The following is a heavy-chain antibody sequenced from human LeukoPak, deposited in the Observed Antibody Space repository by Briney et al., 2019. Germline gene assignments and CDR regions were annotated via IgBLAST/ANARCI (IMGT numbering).Heavy chain of an antibody. D-gene: IGHD3-3*01. Sequence: GGSLRLSCAASGFTFSIYSMNWVRQAPGKGLEWVSSICSSSSYIYYADSVKGRFTISRDNAKNSLYLQMNSLRAEDTAVYYCARSGITIFGVVNYYMDVWGKGTTVTVSS. J-gene: IGHJ6*03. CDR2: ICSSSSYI. V-gene: IGHV3-21*01. CDR3: ARSGITIFGVVNYYMDV. CDR1: GFTFSIYS.